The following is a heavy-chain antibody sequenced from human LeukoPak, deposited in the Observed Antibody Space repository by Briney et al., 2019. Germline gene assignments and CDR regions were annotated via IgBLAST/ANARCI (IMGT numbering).Heavy chain of an antibody. CDR1: GYTFTSYA. J-gene: IGHJ4*02. Sequence: ASVKVSCNASGYTFTSYAMHWVRQAPGQRLEWMGWINAGNGNTKYSQKFQGRVTITRDTSASTAYMELSSLRSEDTAVYYCASSKNVKWFGELLSDWGQGTLVTVSS. CDR2: INAGNGNT. D-gene: IGHD3-10*01. V-gene: IGHV1-3*01. CDR3: ASSKNVKWFGELLSD.